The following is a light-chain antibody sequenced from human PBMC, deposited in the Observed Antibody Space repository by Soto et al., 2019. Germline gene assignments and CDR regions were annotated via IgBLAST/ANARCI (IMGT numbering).Light chain of an antibody. V-gene: IGKV1-5*01. J-gene: IGKJ1*01. Sequence: DIQMTQSPSSVSASVGDRVTITCRASQTIDKKLAWYQQKPGKAPKLLIFDAPTLETGVPLRFSGSGSGTEFSLSINSLQPEDFGTYFCQQYDLYWTFGQGTKVDIK. CDR2: DAP. CDR1: QTIDKK. CDR3: QQYDLYWT.